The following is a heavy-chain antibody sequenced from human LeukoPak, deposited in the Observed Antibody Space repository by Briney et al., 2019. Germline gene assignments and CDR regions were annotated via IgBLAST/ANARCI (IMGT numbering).Heavy chain of an antibody. CDR2: IYYSGST. J-gene: IGHJ4*02. D-gene: IGHD3-9*01. CDR1: GGSISSYY. V-gene: IGHV4-59*01. Sequence: PSETLSLTCTVSGGSISSYYWSWIRQPPGKGLEWIGYIYYSGSTNYNPSLKSRVTISVDTSKNQFSLKLSSVTAADTAVYYCAREYYDILTGYYIPFYFDYWGQGTLVTVSS. CDR3: AREYYDILTGYYIPFYFDY.